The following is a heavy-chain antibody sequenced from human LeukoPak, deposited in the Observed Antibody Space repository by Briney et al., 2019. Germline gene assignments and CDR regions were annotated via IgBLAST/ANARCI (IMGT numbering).Heavy chain of an antibody. CDR1: GGSISSYY. Sequence: SETLSLTCTVSGGSISSYYWSWIRQPPGKGLEWTGYIYYSGSTNYNPSLKSRVTISVDTSKNQFSLKLSSVTAADTAVYYCARDRDYDFWRGPILWGQGTTVTVSS. CDR3: ARDRDYDFWRGPIL. D-gene: IGHD3-3*01. J-gene: IGHJ6*02. CDR2: IYYSGST. V-gene: IGHV4-59*01.